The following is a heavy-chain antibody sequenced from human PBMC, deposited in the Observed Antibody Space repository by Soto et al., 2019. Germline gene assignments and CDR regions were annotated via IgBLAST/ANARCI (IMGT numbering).Heavy chain of an antibody. CDR3: ARGRPYYYGSGIYPPDP. J-gene: IGHJ5*02. D-gene: IGHD3-10*01. V-gene: IGHV1-8*01. CDR1: GYTFTRYD. CDR2: MNPNSGKK. Sequence: GASVKVSCKSSGYTFTRYDINWVRQATGQGREWMGWMNPNSGKKGYAQKFQGRVTMTRNTAISTAYMELSSLRSEDTAGYYCARGRPYYYGSGIYPPDPWGQGTLVTVSS.